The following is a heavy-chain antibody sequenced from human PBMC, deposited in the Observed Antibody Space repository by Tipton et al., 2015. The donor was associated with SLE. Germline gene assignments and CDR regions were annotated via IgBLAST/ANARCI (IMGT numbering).Heavy chain of an antibody. CDR2: ISDSGST. V-gene: IGHV4-59*08. D-gene: IGHD4/OR15-4a*01. Sequence: TLSLTCTVSGGSVRSHYWSWIRQSPGKGLEWIGYISDSGSTHYNPSLKSRVAISVDTSKNHFSLILTSVSAADTAVYFCARYGGNRMFDYWGQGTLVTVSS. CDR1: GGSVRSHY. CDR3: ARYGGNRMFDY. J-gene: IGHJ4*02.